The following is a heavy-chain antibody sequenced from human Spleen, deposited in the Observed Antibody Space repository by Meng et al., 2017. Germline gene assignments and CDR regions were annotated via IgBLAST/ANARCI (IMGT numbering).Heavy chain of an antibody. CDR1: NGSISSGRFY. J-gene: IGHJ5*02. V-gene: IGHV4-39*07. CDR3: ARDCTVTIFGWFDP. D-gene: IGHD4-17*01. Sequence: SETLSLTCTVSNGSISSGRFYWGWIRQPPGKGLEWIGSISSSGSTYYNPYLNDRITMSVDTSKNQFSLRLSSVTAADTAIYYCARDCTVTIFGWFDPWGQGTLVTVSS. CDR2: ISSSGST.